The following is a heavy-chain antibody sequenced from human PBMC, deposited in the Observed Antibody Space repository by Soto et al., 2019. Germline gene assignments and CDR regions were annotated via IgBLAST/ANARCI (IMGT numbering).Heavy chain of an antibody. Sequence: ASGEGSCKASGYTFTSYYMHWVRQAPGQGLEWMGIINPSGGSTSYAQKFQGRVTMTRDTSTSTVYMELRSLRSDDTAVYYCARDTEWGDDAFDIWGQGTMVTVSS. CDR1: GYTFTSYY. J-gene: IGHJ3*02. D-gene: IGHD1-26*01. V-gene: IGHV1-46*01. CDR2: INPSGGST. CDR3: ARDTEWGDDAFDI.